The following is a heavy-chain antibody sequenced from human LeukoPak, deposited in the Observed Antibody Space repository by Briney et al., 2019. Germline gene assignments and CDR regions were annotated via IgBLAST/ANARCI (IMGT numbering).Heavy chain of an antibody. Sequence: PGGSLRLSCAASGFTFSSYSMNWLRQTPGKGMEWVAYISSSGSPIHYGESVKGRFTISRDNAKNSLYLQMNSLRTEDTGVYYCARGGNYAPFDYWGQGALVAVSS. V-gene: IGHV3-48*04. CDR2: ISSSGSPI. J-gene: IGHJ4*02. CDR3: ARGGNYAPFDY. CDR1: GFTFSSYS. D-gene: IGHD3-16*01.